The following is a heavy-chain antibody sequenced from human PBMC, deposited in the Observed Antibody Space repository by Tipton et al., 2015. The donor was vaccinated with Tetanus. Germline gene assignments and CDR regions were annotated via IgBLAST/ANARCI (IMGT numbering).Heavy chain of an antibody. CDR3: ARSLKAARPRGYFDY. D-gene: IGHD6-6*01. CDR2: IYYSGST. CDR1: GGSISSSSYY. V-gene: IGHV4-39*01. Sequence: TLSLTCTVSGGSISSSSYYWGWIRQPPGKGLEWIGSIYYSGSTYYNPSLKSRVTISVDTSRNQFSLKLSSVTAADTAVYYCARSLKAARPRGYFDYWGQGTPVTVSS. J-gene: IGHJ4*02.